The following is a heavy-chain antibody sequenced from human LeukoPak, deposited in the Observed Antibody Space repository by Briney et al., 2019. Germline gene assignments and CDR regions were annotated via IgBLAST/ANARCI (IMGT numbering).Heavy chain of an antibody. CDR3: ARAAYYYGSGSLSPGYYMDV. J-gene: IGHJ6*03. CDR2: IYHSGST. V-gene: IGHV4-4*02. CDR1: GGSISSSNW. D-gene: IGHD3-10*01. Sequence: PSGTLSLTCAVSGGSISSSNWWSWVRQPPGKGLGWIGRIYHSGSTEYKPSLKSRVTTSIDTSTNQFSLKLSSVTAADTAVYYGARAAYYYGSGSLSPGYYMDVWGKGTTVTISS.